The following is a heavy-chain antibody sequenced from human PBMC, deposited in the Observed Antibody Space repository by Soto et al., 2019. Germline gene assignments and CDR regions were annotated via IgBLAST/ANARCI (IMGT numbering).Heavy chain of an antibody. CDR3: ATYTGLDY. J-gene: IGHJ4*02. Sequence: PAGSLRLSCAASGFTVSNNYMSWVRQAPGKGLEWVALIYSGGSTVYADSVKGRFTISRDNSKNTLFLQMNTLRAEDTAVYFCATYTGLDYWGQGTLVTVSS. V-gene: IGHV3-53*01. D-gene: IGHD2-2*02. CDR1: GFTVSNNY. CDR2: IYSGGST.